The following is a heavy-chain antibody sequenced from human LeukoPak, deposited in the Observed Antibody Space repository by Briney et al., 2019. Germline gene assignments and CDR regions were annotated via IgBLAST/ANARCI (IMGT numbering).Heavy chain of an antibody. CDR3: AELGITMIRGV. D-gene: IGHD3-22*01. CDR1: RFTFSSYE. V-gene: IGHV3-48*03. CDR2: ISSSGSTI. J-gene: IGHJ6*04. Sequence: GGSLRLSCAASRFTFSSYEMNWVRQAPGKGLEWVSYISSSGSTIYYADSVKGRFTISRDNAKNSLYLQMNSLRAEDTAVYYFAELGITMIRGVWGKGTTVTISS.